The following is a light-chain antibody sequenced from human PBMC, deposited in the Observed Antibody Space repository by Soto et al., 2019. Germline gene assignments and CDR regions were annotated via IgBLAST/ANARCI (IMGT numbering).Light chain of an antibody. J-gene: IGLJ1*01. CDR2: EVT. CDR1: SSDIGSYNF. V-gene: IGLV2-23*02. Sequence: QSALAQPASVSASPVQSITMSCTGTSSDIGSYNFVSWYQLHPGKVPKLMIYEVTKRPSGVSTRFSGSKSGNTASLTISRLQAEDEGDYYCCSYAGSDTFVFGTGTKVTVL. CDR3: CSYAGSDTFV.